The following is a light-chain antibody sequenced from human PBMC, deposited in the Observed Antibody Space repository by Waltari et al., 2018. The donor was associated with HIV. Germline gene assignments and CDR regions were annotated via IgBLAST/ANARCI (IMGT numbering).Light chain of an antibody. CDR1: QNIGSN. CDR2: DAS. J-gene: IGKJ4*01. Sequence: EIVMTQSPGTLSVSPGKRATLSCRASQNIGSNLAWYQQKPGQAPRLLIYDASIRATGIPDSFSGSGSGTEFTLTISCLQSEDFALYFCQQYHNWPWGTFGGGTKVEIK. V-gene: IGKV3-15*01. CDR3: QQYHNWPWGT.